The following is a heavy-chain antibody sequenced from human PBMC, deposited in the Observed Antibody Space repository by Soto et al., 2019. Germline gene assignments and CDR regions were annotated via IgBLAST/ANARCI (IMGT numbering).Heavy chain of an antibody. J-gene: IGHJ6*03. CDR1: GGSISSYY. CDR3: ARGSVHYYYMDV. Sequence: SETLSLTCTVSGGSISSYYWSWIRQPPGKGLEWIGYIYYSGSTNYNPSLKSRVTISVDTSKNQFSLKLSSVTAADTAVYYCARGSVHYYYMDVWGKGTTVTVSS. CDR2: IYYSGST. V-gene: IGHV4-59*08.